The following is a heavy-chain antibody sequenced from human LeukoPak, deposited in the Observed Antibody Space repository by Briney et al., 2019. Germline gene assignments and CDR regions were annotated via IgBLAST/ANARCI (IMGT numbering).Heavy chain of an antibody. CDR2: IRNDGSII. D-gene: IGHD3-16*01. CDR1: GFTFSSYD. Sequence: GGSLRLSCAASGFTFSSYDMHWIRQAPGKGLEWVAFIRNDGSIIYNADSVKGRFTISRDNSKNTLYLQMNSLRADDTAVYYCAKDTPLCYFDYWGQGTLVTVSS. J-gene: IGHJ4*02. V-gene: IGHV3-30*02. CDR3: AKDTPLCYFDY.